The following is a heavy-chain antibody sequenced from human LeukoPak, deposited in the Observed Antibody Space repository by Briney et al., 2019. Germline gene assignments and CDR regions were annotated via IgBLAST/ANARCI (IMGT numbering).Heavy chain of an antibody. Sequence: ASVKVSCKASGYTFTGYYMHWVRQAPGQGLEWMGWINPNSGGTNYAQKFQGWVTMTRDTTISTAYMELSRLRSEDTAVYYCARLGSSGWYFSEYYYYYYGMDVWGQGTTVTVSS. V-gene: IGHV1-2*04. CDR1: GYTFTGYY. CDR2: INPNSGGT. D-gene: IGHD6-19*01. CDR3: ARLGSSGWYFSEYYYYYYGMDV. J-gene: IGHJ6*02.